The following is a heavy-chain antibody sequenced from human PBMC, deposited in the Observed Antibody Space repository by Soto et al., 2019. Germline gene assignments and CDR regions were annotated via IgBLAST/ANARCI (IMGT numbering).Heavy chain of an antibody. CDR2: IYYSGST. CDR1: GGSISSGGYY. CDR3: ARGLYSNYLRSYYYMDV. Sequence: SETLSLTCTVSGGSISSGGYYWSGIRQHPGKGLEWIGYIYYSGSTYYNPSLKSRVTISVDTSKTQFSLKLSSVTAADTAVYYCARGLYSNYLRSYYYMDVWGKAPSVTLSS. V-gene: IGHV4-31*03. J-gene: IGHJ6*03. D-gene: IGHD4-4*01.